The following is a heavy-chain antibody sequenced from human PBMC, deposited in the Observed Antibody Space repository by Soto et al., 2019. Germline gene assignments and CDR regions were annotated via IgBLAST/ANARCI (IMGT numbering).Heavy chain of an antibody. J-gene: IGHJ3*01. CDR1: GYIFTAYY. CDR3: ARDYSAGAGASDF. D-gene: IGHD6-19*01. V-gene: IGHV1-2*02. CDR2: LNPASGGT. Sequence: VQLVQSGAEVKKPGASVKVSCKASGYIFTAYYMNWVRQAPGQGLEWMGWLNPASGGTNYAQKFQGGVTMTTAPSISTAYMELSSLRTDDTAVYYCARDYSAGAGASDFWGQGTMVIVSS.